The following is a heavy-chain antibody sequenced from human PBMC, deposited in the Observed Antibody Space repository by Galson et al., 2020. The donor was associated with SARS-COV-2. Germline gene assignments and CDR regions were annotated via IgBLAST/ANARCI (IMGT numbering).Heavy chain of an antibody. J-gene: IGHJ6*02. D-gene: IGHD2-15*01. CDR3: ARDPPNLYCSGGSCYLAGARDGMDV. Sequence: GGSLRLSCAASGFTFSSYSMNWVRQAPGKGLEWVSSISSSSSYIYYADSVKGRFTISRDNAKNSLYLQMNSLRAEDTAVYYCARDPPNLYCSGGSCYLAGARDGMDVWGQGTTVTVSS. CDR2: ISSSSSYI. V-gene: IGHV3-21*01. CDR1: GFTFSSYS.